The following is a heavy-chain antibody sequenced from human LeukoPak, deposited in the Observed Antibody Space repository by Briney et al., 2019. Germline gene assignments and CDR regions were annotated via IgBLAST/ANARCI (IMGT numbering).Heavy chain of an antibody. J-gene: IGHJ4*02. CDR3: ARAYYYDSSGYYGGYDY. CDR1: GYTFTSYG. CDR2: ISAYNGNT. V-gene: IGHV1-18*01. D-gene: IGHD3-22*01. Sequence: ASVKVSCKASGYTFTSYGISWVRQAPGQGLEWMGWISAYNGNTNYAQKLQGRVTMTTDTSTSTAYMELRSLRSDDTAVYYCARAYYYDSSGYYGGYDYWGQGTLVTVSS.